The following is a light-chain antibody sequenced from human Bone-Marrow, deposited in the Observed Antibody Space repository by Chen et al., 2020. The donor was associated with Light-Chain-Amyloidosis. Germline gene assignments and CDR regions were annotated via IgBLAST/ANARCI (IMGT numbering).Light chain of an antibody. CDR3: QVWDSSSDHVV. J-gene: IGLJ2*01. Sequence: SYVLTQPPSVSVAPGKTARITCGGNNIGSKSVHWYQQKPGQAPVLVVYDDSNRPSGIPERFSGSNSGNTANMTISMVEAGDGAVYYCQVWDSSSDHVVFGGGTKLTVL. CDR2: DDS. CDR1: NIGSKS. V-gene: IGLV3-21*03.